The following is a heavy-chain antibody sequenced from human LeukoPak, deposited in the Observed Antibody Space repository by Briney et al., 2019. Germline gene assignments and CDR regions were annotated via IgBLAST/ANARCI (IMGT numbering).Heavy chain of an antibody. V-gene: IGHV4-59*08. J-gene: IGHJ3*02. CDR3: ARHLTGIQLWVHAFDI. CDR1: GGSISSYY. CDR2: IYYSGST. Sequence: SETLSLTCTVSGGSISSYYWSWIRQPPGKGLEWIGYIYYSGSTNYNPSLKSRVTISVDTSKNQFSLKLSSVTAADTAVYYCARHLTGIQLWVHAFDIWGQGTMVTVSS. D-gene: IGHD5-18*01.